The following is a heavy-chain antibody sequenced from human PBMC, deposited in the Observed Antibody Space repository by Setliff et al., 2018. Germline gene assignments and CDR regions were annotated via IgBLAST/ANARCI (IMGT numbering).Heavy chain of an antibody. CDR3: AREQWLDPPGYYYMDV. V-gene: IGHV4-34*12. CDR1: GGSFSGYY. J-gene: IGHJ6*03. D-gene: IGHD6-19*01. CDR2: IIHSGST. Sequence: SETLSLTCAVYGGSFSGYYWSWIRQPPGKKLEWIGEIIHSGSTNYNPSLKSRVTISMDTSKNQFSLKLNSVTAADMAVYYCAREQWLDPPGYYYMDVWAKGTTVTVSS.